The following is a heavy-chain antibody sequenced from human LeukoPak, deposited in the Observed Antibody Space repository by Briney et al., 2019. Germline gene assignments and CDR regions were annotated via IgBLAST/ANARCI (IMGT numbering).Heavy chain of an antibody. CDR2: ITSSGGTI. CDR3: ARVVGLLRYYYGMDV. V-gene: IGHV3-48*03. J-gene: IGHJ6*02. CDR1: GFTFSSYE. Sequence: GGSLRLSCAASGFTFSSYEMNWVRQDPGKGLEWVSYITSSGGTIYYADSVKGRFTISRDNAKNSLYLQMNSLRAEDTAVYYCARVVGLLRYYYGMDVWAQGTTVTVSS. D-gene: IGHD2/OR15-2a*01.